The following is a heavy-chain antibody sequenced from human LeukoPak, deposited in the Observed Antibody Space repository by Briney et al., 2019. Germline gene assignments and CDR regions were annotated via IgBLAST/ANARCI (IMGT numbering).Heavy chain of an antibody. J-gene: IGHJ4*02. CDR3: EGVMYYYDSTGYYGYYFDY. V-gene: IGHV4-61*02. CDR1: GGSISSGSYY. Sequence: NPSETLSLTCTVSGGSISSGSYYWSWIRHPSGKGLEWIGRIYTSGSTNYNPSLKSRVTIAVDTSKTQVSLKLSSVTAADTAVYYCEGVMYYYDSTGYYGYYFDYWGKGTLVTVSS. CDR2: IYTSGST. D-gene: IGHD3-22*01.